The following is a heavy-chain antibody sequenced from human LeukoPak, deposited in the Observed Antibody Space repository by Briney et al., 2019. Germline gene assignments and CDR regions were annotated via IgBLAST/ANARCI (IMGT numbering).Heavy chain of an antibody. Sequence: PGGSLRLSCTTSGFIFSTYGMHWVRQAPGKGLEWVAVIFSVGGNKYYADSVKDRFTISRDNSKNTLYLHKNSLIPGDTGVYYCARASGPFDFWGQGTLLTVSS. J-gene: IGHJ4*02. D-gene: IGHD3-10*01. CDR2: IFSVGGNK. V-gene: IGHV3-33*01. CDR1: GFIFSTYG. CDR3: ARASGPFDF.